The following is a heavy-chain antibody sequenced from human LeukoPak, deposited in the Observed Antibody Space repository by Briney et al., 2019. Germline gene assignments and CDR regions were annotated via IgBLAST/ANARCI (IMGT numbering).Heavy chain of an antibody. CDR1: GGSISSGGYY. V-gene: IGHV4-31*03. D-gene: IGHD6-13*01. CDR3: ARGNRAAAANFDY. J-gene: IGHJ4*02. CDR2: IYYSGST. Sequence: PSQTLSLTCTVSGGSISSGGYYWSWIRQHPGKGLEWIGYIYYSGSTYYNPSLKSRVTISVDTSKNQFSLKLSSVTAADTAVYYCARGNRAAAANFDYWGQGTLVTVSS.